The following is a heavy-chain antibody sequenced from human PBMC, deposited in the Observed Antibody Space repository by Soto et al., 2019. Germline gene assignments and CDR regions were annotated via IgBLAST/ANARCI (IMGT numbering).Heavy chain of an antibody. CDR3: AKDRGRIADNWFDP. D-gene: IGHD6-13*01. Sequence: QEQLVESGGDVVQPGRSLRLSCAASGFTFSSYGMHWVRQAPGQGLAWVAVISYDGSDKYYSDSVKGRFTISRDDSKNMLYLQMSRLRPEDTAVYFCAKDRGRIADNWFDPWGQGTLVTVSS. CDR2: ISYDGSDK. J-gene: IGHJ5*02. CDR1: GFTFSSYG. V-gene: IGHV3-30*18.